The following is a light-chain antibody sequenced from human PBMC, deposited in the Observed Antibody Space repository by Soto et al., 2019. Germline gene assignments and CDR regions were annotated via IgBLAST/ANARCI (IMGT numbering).Light chain of an antibody. V-gene: IGKV3-20*01. J-gene: IGKJ5*01. Sequence: EIVLTQSPGTLSLSPGERATLSCRASQTVSNSYLAWYLQKPGQAPRLLIYSASSRATGIPDRFSGSGSGTDFTLTISRLEPEDFAVYYCQQYGGSPPITFGQGTRLEIK. CDR2: SAS. CDR1: QTVSNSY. CDR3: QQYGGSPPIT.